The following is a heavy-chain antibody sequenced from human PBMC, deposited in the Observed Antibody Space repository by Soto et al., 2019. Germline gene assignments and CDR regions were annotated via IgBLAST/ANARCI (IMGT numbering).Heavy chain of an antibody. CDR2: IYYSGST. V-gene: IGHV4-31*03. Sequence: QVQLQESGPGLVKPSQTLSLTCTVSGGSISSGGYYWSWIRHHPGKGLEWIGYIYYSGSTYYNPSLKSRVTISVNTSKNQFSLKLSSVTASDTAVYYCASALRIAAAGTVWFDPWGQGTLVTVSS. CDR1: GGSISSGGYY. J-gene: IGHJ5*02. D-gene: IGHD6-13*01. CDR3: ASALRIAAAGTVWFDP.